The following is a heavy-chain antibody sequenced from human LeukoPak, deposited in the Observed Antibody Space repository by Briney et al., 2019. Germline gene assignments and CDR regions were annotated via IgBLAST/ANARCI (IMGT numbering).Heavy chain of an antibody. CDR3: AKAFSYSSRGNYYMDV. CDR1: GFTFSSYA. J-gene: IGHJ6*03. V-gene: IGHV3-23*01. D-gene: IGHD6-13*01. CDR2: IGGSGGST. Sequence: QPGGFLRLSWAPSGFTFSSYAMSWVRQAPGKGLEGVSPIGGSGGSTYYADSVKGRFTISRDNSKNTLYLQMNSLRAEDTAVYYCAKAFSYSSRGNYYMDVWGKGTTVTVSS.